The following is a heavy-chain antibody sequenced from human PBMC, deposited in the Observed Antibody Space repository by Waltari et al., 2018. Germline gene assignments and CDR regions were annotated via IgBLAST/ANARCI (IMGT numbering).Heavy chain of an antibody. D-gene: IGHD3-10*01. J-gene: IGHJ4*02. V-gene: IGHV3-23*01. CDR2: ISGSGGST. CDR3: AKSWFGEFYYFDY. Sequence: EVQLLESGGGLVQPGGSLRLSCAASGFTFSSYAMSWVRQAPGKGLEWGSAISGSGGSTYYADSVKGRFTISRDNSKNTLYLQMNSLRAEDTAVYYCAKSWFGEFYYFDYWGQGTLVTVSS. CDR1: GFTFSSYA.